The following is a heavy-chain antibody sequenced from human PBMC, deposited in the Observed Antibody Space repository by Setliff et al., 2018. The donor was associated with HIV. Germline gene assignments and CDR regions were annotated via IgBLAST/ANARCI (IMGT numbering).Heavy chain of an antibody. V-gene: IGHV4-34*01. CDR1: GGSLNDYY. J-gene: IGHJ4*02. CDR2: INHSGST. D-gene: IGHD3-22*01. Sequence: SETLSLTCAVYGGSLNDYYWSWIRLPPGKGLEWIGEINHSGSTNYNPSLKSRVTISVDTSKNQFSLTMLSVTAEDTAVYYCARGRDGSQYDSSAAYYYWVRGILVTVSS. CDR3: ARGRDGSQYDSSAAYYY.